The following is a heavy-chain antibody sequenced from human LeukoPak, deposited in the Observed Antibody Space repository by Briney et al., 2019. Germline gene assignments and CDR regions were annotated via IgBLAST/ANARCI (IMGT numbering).Heavy chain of an antibody. CDR3: AKVLRDSSGYYTYYYYYGMDV. CDR2: ISYDGSNK. D-gene: IGHD3-22*01. V-gene: IGHV3-30*18. CDR1: GFTFSSYG. J-gene: IGHJ6*02. Sequence: RGSLRLFCAASGFTFSSYGMHWVRQAPGKGLEWVAVISYDGSNKYYADSVKGRFTISRDNSKNTLYLQMNSLRAEDTAVYYCAKVLRDSSGYYTYYYYYGMDVWGQGTTVTVSS.